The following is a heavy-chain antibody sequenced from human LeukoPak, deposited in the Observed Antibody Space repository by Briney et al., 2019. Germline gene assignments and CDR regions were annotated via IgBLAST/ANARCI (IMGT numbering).Heavy chain of an antibody. Sequence: SSETLSLTCTVSGVSISSSSYHWDWIRQPPGKGLEWIGSIYYSGSTYYNPSLKSRVTISVGKSKNQFSLKPSSVTAADTAVYYCARKSQNSSSWYNWFDPWGQGTLVTVSS. CDR3: ARKSQNSSSWYNWFDP. V-gene: IGHV4-39*07. CDR2: IYYSGST. J-gene: IGHJ5*02. D-gene: IGHD6-13*01. CDR1: GVSISSSSYH.